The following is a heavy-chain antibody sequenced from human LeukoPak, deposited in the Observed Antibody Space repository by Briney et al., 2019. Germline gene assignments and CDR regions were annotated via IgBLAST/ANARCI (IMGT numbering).Heavy chain of an antibody. CDR3: ARSDIVVVPAAMGFDP. CDR1: GYTFTSYG. J-gene: IGHJ5*02. CDR2: ISAYNGNT. V-gene: IGHV1-18*01. Sequence: ASVKVSCKASGYTFTSYGISWVRQAPGQGLEWMGWISAYNGNTNYAQKLQGRVTMTTDTSTSTAYMELRSLRSDDTAVYYCARSDIVVVPAAMGFDPWGQGTLVTVSS. D-gene: IGHD2-2*01.